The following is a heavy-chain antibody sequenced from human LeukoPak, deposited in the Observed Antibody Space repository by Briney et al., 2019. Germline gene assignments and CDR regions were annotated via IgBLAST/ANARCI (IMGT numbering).Heavy chain of an antibody. CDR2: INPNSGGT. CDR1: GYTFTGYY. J-gene: IGHJ4*02. Sequence: ASVKVSCKASGYTFTGYYMHWVRQAPGQGLEWMGRINPNSGGTNYAQKFQGRVTMTRDTSISTAYMELSRLRSDDTAVYYCARDSISWYLDLDYWGQGTLVTVSS. V-gene: IGHV1-2*06. CDR3: ARDSISWYLDLDY. D-gene: IGHD6-13*01.